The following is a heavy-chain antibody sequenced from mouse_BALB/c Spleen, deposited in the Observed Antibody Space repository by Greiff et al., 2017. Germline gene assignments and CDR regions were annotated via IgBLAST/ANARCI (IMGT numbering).Heavy chain of an antibody. CDR3: ARAGYYYGSSWYFDV. CDR2: ISSGGSYT. V-gene: IGHV5-9-4*01. CDR1: GFTFSSYA. Sequence: EVKLMESGGGLVKPGGSLKLSCAASGFTFSSYAMSWVRQSPEKRLEWVAEISSGGSYTYYPDTVTGRFTISRDNAKNTLYLEMSSLRSEDTAMYYCARAGYYYGSSWYFDVWGAGTTVTVSS. D-gene: IGHD1-1*01. J-gene: IGHJ1*01.